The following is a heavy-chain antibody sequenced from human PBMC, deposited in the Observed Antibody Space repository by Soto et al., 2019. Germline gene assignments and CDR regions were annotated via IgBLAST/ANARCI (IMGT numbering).Heavy chain of an antibody. V-gene: IGHV4-34*01. CDR2: INHSGST. D-gene: IGHD6-6*01. J-gene: IGHJ6*02. CDR3: EEGDRSSSSNYGMDV. Sequence: SETLSLTCAVYGGSFSGYYWSWIRQPPGKGLEWIGEINHSGSTNYNPSLKSRVTTSVDTSKNQFSLKLSSVTAADTAVYYCEEGDRSSSSNYGMDVWGQGTTVTVYS. CDR1: GGSFSGYY.